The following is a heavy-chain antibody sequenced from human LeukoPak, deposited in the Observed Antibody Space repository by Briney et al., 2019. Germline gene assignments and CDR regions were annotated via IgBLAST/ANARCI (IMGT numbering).Heavy chain of an antibody. CDR3: AGSGGLANQGAVFDY. J-gene: IGHJ4*02. CDR2: IYYSGSI. CDR1: GGSVSTYY. D-gene: IGHD3-10*01. Sequence: SETLSLTCTVSGGSVSTYYRSWIRQPPGKGLEWIGYIYYSGSINYNPSLKSRVTISVDTSRNQFSMKLNSVTAADTAVYYCAGSGGLANQGAVFDYWGQGTLVTVSS. V-gene: IGHV4-59*02.